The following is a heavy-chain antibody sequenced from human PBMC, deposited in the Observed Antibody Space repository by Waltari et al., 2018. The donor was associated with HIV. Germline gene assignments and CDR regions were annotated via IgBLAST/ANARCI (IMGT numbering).Heavy chain of an antibody. Sequence: QLQLQESGPGLVKPSETLSLTCTVPGGSISSSSYYWGWIRQPPGKGLEWIGTISYSGSTYDNPSLKSRVTISVDTSKNQFFLKLSSVTAADTAVYYCARATRGGCSSPSCNIDYWGHGTLVTVSS. CDR3: ARATRGGCSSPSCNIDY. CDR2: ISYSGST. V-gene: IGHV4-39*07. J-gene: IGHJ4*01. D-gene: IGHD2-2*01. CDR1: GGSISSSSYY.